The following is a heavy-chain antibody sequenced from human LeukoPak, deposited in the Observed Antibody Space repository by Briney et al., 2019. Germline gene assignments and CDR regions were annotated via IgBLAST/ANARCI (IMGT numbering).Heavy chain of an antibody. J-gene: IGHJ6*03. V-gene: IGHV4-38-2*02. CDR2: IYHSGST. CDR1: GYSISSGYY. Sequence: SETLSLTCTVSGYSISSGYYWGGIRQPPGKGLEWIGSIYHSGSTYYNPSLKSRVTISVDTSKNQFSLKLSSVTAADTAVYYCARNDVVVPAAIGVGSYYYYYMDVWGKGTTVTVSS. D-gene: IGHD2-2*02. CDR3: ARNDVVVPAAIGVGSYYYYYMDV.